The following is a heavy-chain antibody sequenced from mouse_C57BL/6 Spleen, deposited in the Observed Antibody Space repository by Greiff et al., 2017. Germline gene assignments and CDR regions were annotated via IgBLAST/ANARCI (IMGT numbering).Heavy chain of an antibody. CDR1: GYSITSGYY. CDR3: ARDGGYGNYDWYFDV. D-gene: IGHD2-1*01. CDR2: ISYDGSN. V-gene: IGHV3-6*01. Sequence: VQLKESGPGLVKPSQSLSLTCSVTGYSITSGYYWNWIRQFPGNKLEWMGYISYDGSNNYNPSLKNRISITRDTSKNQFFLKLNSVTTEDTATYYCARDGGYGNYDWYFDVWGTGTTVTVSS. J-gene: IGHJ1*03.